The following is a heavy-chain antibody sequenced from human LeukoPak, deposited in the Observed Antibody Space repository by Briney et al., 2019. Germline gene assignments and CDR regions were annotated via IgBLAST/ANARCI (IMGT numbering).Heavy chain of an antibody. CDR3: ARANFLYCSSSTCLLDY. J-gene: IGHJ4*02. CDR1: GYTFTDYY. CDR2: INPNDGDT. D-gene: IGHD2-2*01. V-gene: IGHV1-2*02. Sequence: ASVKVSCKASGYTFTDYYMHWVRQAPGQGFEWMGWINPNDGDTNYAQKFQGRVTMTRDTSISTAHMEVSRLRSDDTAVYYCARANFLYCSSSTCLLDYWGQVTLVTVSS.